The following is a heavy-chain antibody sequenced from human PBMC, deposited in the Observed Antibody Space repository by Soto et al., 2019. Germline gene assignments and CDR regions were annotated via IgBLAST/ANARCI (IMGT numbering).Heavy chain of an antibody. CDR1: GFTFSSYA. D-gene: IGHD6-13*01. CDR2: ISGSGGST. CDR3: AKAKVGSSWHGFDY. Sequence: EVQLLESGRGLVQPGGSLRLSCAASGFTFSSYAMSWVRKAPGKGLEWVSAISGSGGSTYYADSVKGRFTISRDNSKNTLYLQMNSLRAEDTAVYYCAKAKVGSSWHGFDYWGQGTLVTVSS. V-gene: IGHV3-23*01. J-gene: IGHJ4*02.